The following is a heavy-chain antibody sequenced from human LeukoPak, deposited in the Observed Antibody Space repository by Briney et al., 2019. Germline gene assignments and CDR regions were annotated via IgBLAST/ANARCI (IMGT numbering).Heavy chain of an antibody. CDR1: GFTFSSYW. CDR3: ARRERITMIVVVPDAFDI. D-gene: IGHD3-22*01. V-gene: IGHV5-51*01. J-gene: IGHJ3*02. CDR2: IYPGDSDT. Sequence: PGGSLRLSCAASGFTFSSYWIGWVRQMPGKGLEWMGIIYPGDSDTRYSPSFQGQVTISADTSISTAYLQWSSLKASDTAMYYCARRERITMIVVVPDAFDIWGQGTMVTVSS.